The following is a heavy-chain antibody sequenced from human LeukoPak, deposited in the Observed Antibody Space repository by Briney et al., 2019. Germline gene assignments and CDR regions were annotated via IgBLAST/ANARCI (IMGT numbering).Heavy chain of an antibody. J-gene: IGHJ6*03. CDR1: GFTFSSYW. CDR3: AKRDSRRGYYYMDV. V-gene: IGHV3-74*01. D-gene: IGHD1-26*01. CDR2: VNSDGSST. Sequence: GGSLRLSCAAYGFTFSSYWMHWVRQAPGKGLVWVSRVNSDGSSTSYADSVKGRFTISRDNAKNTLYLQMNSLRAEDTAVYYCAKRDSRRGYYYMDVWGKGTTVTVSS.